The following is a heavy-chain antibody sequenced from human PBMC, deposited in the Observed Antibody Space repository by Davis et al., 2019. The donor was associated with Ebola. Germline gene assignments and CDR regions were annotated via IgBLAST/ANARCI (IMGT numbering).Heavy chain of an antibody. D-gene: IGHD3-9*01. CDR1: GASISAYKW. Sequence: SETLSLTCAVSGASISAYKWWSWVRQSPGKGLEWIGDLYISGSTNYNPSLKSRVTISVDKAKNQFSLKLNSVIAADTAVYYCARGDETGYPDYWGQGTLVTVSS. J-gene: IGHJ4*02. V-gene: IGHV4-4*02. CDR3: ARGDETGYPDY. CDR2: LYISGST.